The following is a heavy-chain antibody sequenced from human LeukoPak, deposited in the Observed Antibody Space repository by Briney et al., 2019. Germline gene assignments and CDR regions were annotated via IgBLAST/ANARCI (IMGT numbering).Heavy chain of an antibody. J-gene: IGHJ4*02. CDR2: IYHSGST. CDR1: GGSISSSNW. V-gene: IGHV4-4*02. D-gene: IGHD3-9*01. CDR3: ARDRGFLTFDY. Sequence: PSETLSLTCAVSGGSISSSNWWSWVRQPPGKGLEWIGEIYHSGSTNYNPSLKSRVTISVDTSKNQFSLKLSSVTAADTAVYYCARDRGFLTFDYWGQGTLVTVSS.